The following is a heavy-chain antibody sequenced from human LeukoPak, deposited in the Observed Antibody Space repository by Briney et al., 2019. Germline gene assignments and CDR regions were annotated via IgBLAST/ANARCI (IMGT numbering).Heavy chain of an antibody. CDR3: ARARGLWKLLPFAC. V-gene: IGHV4-39*07. D-gene: IGHD2-21*01. CDR2: IYYSGST. J-gene: IGHJ4*02. CDR1: GGSISSSSYY. Sequence: SETLSLTCTVSGGSISSSSYYWGWIRQPPGKGLEWIGSIYYSGSTYYNPSLKSRVTISVDTSKNQFSLKLSSVTAADTAVYYCARARGLWKLLPFACWGQGTLVTVSS.